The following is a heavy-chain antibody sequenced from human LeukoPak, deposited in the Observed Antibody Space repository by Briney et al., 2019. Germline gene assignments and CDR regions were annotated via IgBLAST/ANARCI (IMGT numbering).Heavy chain of an antibody. CDR3: ERDSEDDNNYFNPKPRSYYMDV. CDR2: ISYSGST. J-gene: IGHJ6*03. D-gene: IGHD5-24*01. CDR1: GGSISSYY. V-gene: IGHV4-59*01. Sequence: TSETLSLTCTVSGGSISSYYWTWSRQPPGKGLEWIGYISYSGSTNYNPSLKSRITISLDTSKNQFSLKLSSVTAADTALYYWERDSEDDNNYFNPKPRSYYMDVWGKGTTVTVSS.